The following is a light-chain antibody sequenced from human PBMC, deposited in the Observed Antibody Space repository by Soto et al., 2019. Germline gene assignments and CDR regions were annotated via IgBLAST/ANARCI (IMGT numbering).Light chain of an antibody. V-gene: IGKV1-33*01. Sequence: DIQMTQSPSSLSASVGDRVTITCQASQGISDFLNWYQQKPGKAPKLLIYDASNLETGVPSRFSGGGSGTDFTFTISSLEPEDFAVYYCQQRYNWPRTFGQGTKVEIK. J-gene: IGKJ1*01. CDR2: DAS. CDR3: QQRYNWPRT. CDR1: QGISDF.